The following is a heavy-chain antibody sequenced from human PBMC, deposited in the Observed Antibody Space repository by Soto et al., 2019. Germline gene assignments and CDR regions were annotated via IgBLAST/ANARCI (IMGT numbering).Heavy chain of an antibody. CDR2: ISYDGSNK. Sequence: GESLKISCAASGFTFSSYAMHWVRQAPGKGLEWVAVISYDGSNKYYADSVKGRFTISRDNSKNTLYLQMNSLRAEDTAVYYCARDGPPAVAGLEYYYYGMDVWGQGTTVTVSS. CDR3: ARDGPPAVAGLEYYYYGMDV. J-gene: IGHJ6*02. CDR1: GFTFSSYA. V-gene: IGHV3-30-3*01. D-gene: IGHD6-19*01.